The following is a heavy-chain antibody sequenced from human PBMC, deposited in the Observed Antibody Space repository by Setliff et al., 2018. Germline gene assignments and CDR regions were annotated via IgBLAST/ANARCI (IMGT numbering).Heavy chain of an antibody. CDR3: ARGSSGYYYVGYYFDY. CDR1: GFTFSSYE. J-gene: IGHJ4*02. CDR2: INQDGSEK. D-gene: IGHD3-22*01. V-gene: IGHV3-7*04. Sequence: PGGSLRLSCAASGFTFSSYEMNWVRQAPGKGLEWVANINQDGSEKYYVDSVKGRFTISRDNAKNSLYLQMNSLRAEDTAVYYCARGSSGYYYVGYYFDYWGQGTLVTVPQ.